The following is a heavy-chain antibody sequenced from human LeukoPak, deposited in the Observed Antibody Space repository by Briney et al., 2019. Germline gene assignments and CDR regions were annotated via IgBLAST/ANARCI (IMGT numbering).Heavy chain of an antibody. Sequence: SETLSLTCTVSGGSISSYYWSWIPQRPGKGLEWFGYIYYSGSTNYNPSLKSRVTISVDTSKNQFSLKLSSVTAADTAVYYCAREHCSGGSCYSGWFDPWGQGTLVTVSS. D-gene: IGHD2-15*01. CDR2: IYYSGST. V-gene: IGHV4-59*01. J-gene: IGHJ5*02. CDR3: AREHCSGGSCYSGWFDP. CDR1: GGSISSYY.